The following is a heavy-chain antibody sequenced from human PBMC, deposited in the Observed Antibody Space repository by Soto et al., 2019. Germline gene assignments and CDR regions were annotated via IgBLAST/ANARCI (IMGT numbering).Heavy chain of an antibody. CDR1: GYTFTGYY. V-gene: IGHV1-2*04. J-gene: IGHJ5*02. CDR3: ARGADIVVVPAGKDWFDP. CDR2: INPNSGGT. Sequence: ASVKVSCKASGYTFTGYYMHWVRQAPGQGLEWMGWINPNSGGTNYAQKFQGWVTMTRDTSISTAYMELSRLRSDDTAVYYCARGADIVVVPAGKDWFDPWGQGTLVTVSS. D-gene: IGHD2-2*01.